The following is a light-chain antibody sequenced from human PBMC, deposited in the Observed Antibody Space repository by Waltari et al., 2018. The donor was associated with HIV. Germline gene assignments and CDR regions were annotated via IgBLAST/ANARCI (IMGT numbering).Light chain of an antibody. CDR1: QTISRSI. CDR2: GTS. Sequence: VLTQSPGTLSLSPVERVTLSCWASQTISRSILAWYQQKIGQAPRLLIYGTSNRAAGIPDRFSGSGSGTDFTLTISRLEPEDFAFYYCQHYDGSPLTFGGGTKVEVK. CDR3: QHYDGSPLT. J-gene: IGKJ4*01. V-gene: IGKV3-20*01.